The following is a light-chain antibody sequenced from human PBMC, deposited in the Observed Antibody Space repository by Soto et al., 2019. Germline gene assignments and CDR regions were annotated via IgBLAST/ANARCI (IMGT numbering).Light chain of an antibody. CDR1: SSNIGAGYE. CDR2: GNS. Sequence: QSVLTQPPSVSGAPGQRVTISCTGSSSNIGAGYEVHWYQQLPGTAPQLLLYGNSKRPSGVPDRFSGSKSGTSASLAITGLQAEDEADYYCQSYDSSLSVVFGGGTKLTVL. J-gene: IGLJ2*01. CDR3: QSYDSSLSVV. V-gene: IGLV1-40*01.